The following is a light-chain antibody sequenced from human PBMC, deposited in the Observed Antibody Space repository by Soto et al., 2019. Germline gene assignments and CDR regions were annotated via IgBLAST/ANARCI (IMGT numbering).Light chain of an antibody. CDR1: SANIGAGYD. CDR3: QSYDSSLIAYV. CDR2: GNT. J-gene: IGLJ1*01. Sequence: QSVLTQPPSGSGAPGQRVTISCTGGSANIGAGYDVHWYQQLPGTAPKLLIYGNTNRPSGVPDRFSGSKSGTSASLAITGLQAEDEADYYCQSYDSSLIAYVFGPGTKLTVL. V-gene: IGLV1-40*01.